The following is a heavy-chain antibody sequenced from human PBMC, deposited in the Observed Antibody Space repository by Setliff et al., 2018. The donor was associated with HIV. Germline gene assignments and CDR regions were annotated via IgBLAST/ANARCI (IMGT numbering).Heavy chain of an antibody. D-gene: IGHD6-13*01. CDR3: ARGYSIALGWFDP. CDR1: GYTFTSYA. Sequence: ASVKVSYKASGYTFTSYAMHWVRQAPGQRLEWMGWVNAGNGNTKYSPKFQGRVTITRDTSASTAYMELSSLRSEDTAVYYCARGYSIALGWFDPWGQGILVTVSS. J-gene: IGHJ5*02. CDR2: VNAGNGNT. V-gene: IGHV1-3*01.